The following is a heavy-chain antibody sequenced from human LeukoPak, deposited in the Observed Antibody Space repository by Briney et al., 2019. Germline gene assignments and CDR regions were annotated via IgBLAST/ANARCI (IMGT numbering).Heavy chain of an antibody. V-gene: IGHV4-39*01. CDR3: ARLGYYDSSGDWVY. D-gene: IGHD3-22*01. J-gene: IGHJ4*02. Sequence: SETLSLTCTVSGDSISSSSYYWGWIRQPPGKGLEWIGSMHYGGSTYYNPSLKSRVTISVDTSKNQFFLKLSSVTAADTAVYYCARLGYYDSSGDWVYWGQGTLVTVSS. CDR2: MHYGGST. CDR1: GDSISSSSYY.